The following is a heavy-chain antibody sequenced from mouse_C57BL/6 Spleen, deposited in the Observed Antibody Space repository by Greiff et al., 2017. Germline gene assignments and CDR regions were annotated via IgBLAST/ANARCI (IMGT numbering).Heavy chain of an antibody. D-gene: IGHD6-1*01. CDR2: ISSGCSYT. V-gene: IGHV5-6*01. Sequence: EVKLMESGGDLVKPGGSLKLSCAASGFTFSSYGMSWVRQTPDKRLEWVSTISSGCSYTYSPDSVLGRFTSSRDNAKNTLYLQMSSLKSEDTAMYDCARQGGSYSPYCAYWGQGTMVTVSA. J-gene: IGHJ3*01. CDR3: ARQGGSYSPYCAY. CDR1: GFTFSSYG.